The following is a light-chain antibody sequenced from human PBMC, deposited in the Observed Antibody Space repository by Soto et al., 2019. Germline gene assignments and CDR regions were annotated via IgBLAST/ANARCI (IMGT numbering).Light chain of an antibody. CDR2: GDN. J-gene: IGLJ2*01. V-gene: IGLV1-44*01. Sequence: QPVLTQPPSASGTPGQRVTISCPGRTSNIGTNIVSWYQQLPGTAPKLLIFGDNQRPSGVPDRFSGSKSGTSASLAISGLQSEDEADYYCAAWDDSLNGPVFGGGTKLTVL. CDR1: TSNIGTNI. CDR3: AAWDDSLNGPV.